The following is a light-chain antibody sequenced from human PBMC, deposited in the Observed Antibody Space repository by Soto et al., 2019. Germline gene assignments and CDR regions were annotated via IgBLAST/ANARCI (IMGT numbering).Light chain of an antibody. Sequence: EIVMTQSPATLSVSPGERATLSCRASQSVGNTLAWYQQQPGQTPRLLIYGASSRATGIPDRCSGSGSGADVTLTISRLEPEDFAVYYCQQYGSSAWTFG. V-gene: IGKV3-20*01. J-gene: IGKJ1*01. CDR2: GAS. CDR1: QSVGNT. CDR3: QQYGSSAWT.